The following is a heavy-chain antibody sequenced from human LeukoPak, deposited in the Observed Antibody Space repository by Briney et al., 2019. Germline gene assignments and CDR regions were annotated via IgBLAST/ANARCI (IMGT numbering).Heavy chain of an antibody. CDR3: TRDRSYGY. CDR1: GFTFSSSA. CDR2: IKSKTDGGTT. V-gene: IGHV3-15*01. D-gene: IGHD3-10*01. J-gene: IGHJ4*02. Sequence: GGSLRLSCAASGFTFSSSAMSWVRQAPGKGLEWVGRIKSKTDGGTTDYAAPVKGRFTISRDDSNNTLYLQMNSLKTEDTALYYCTRDRSYGYWGQGTLVTVSS.